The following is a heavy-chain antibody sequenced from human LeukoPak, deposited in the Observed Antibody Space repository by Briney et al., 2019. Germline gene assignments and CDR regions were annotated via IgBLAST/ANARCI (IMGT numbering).Heavy chain of an antibody. J-gene: IGHJ4*02. CDR3: AKGFDSSAPFDY. D-gene: IGHD3-22*01. Sequence: GGSLRLSCAASGFPLSSYAMSWVRQAPGRGLEWGSGISGSGGSTYYADSAKGRFTISRDNSENTLYLDMNSRRAEDTAVYYCAKGFDSSAPFDYWGQGTLVTVSS. CDR2: ISGSGGST. CDR1: GFPLSSYA. V-gene: IGHV3-23*01.